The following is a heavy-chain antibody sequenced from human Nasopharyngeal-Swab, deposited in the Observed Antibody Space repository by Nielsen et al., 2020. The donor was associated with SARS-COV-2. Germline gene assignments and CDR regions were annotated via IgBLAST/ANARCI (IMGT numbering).Heavy chain of an antibody. CDR3: ARQGGLRGFDFWSGYLRPFDY. J-gene: IGHJ4*02. CDR1: GGSISSYY. D-gene: IGHD3-3*01. V-gene: IGHV4-59*13. CDR2: IYYSGST. Sequence: SETLSLTCTVSGGSISSYYWSWIRQPPGKGLEWIGYIYYSGSTSYNPSLKSRVTISVDTSKNQFSLKLSSVTAADTAVYYCARQGGLRGFDFWSGYLRPFDYWGQGTLVTVSS.